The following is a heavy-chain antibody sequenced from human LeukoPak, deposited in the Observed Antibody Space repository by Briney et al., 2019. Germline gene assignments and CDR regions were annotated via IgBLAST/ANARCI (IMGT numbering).Heavy chain of an antibody. J-gene: IGHJ4*02. Sequence: PSQTLSLTCTVSGGSISSGGYYWSWIRQPPGKGLEWIGDTHHSGVTNYNASLKSRVTVSVDKSKNQLSLELTSVTAADTAVYYCARGGDSGAYRRFDYWGQGTLVTVSS. V-gene: IGHV4-30-2*01. CDR2: THHSGVT. CDR1: GGSISSGGYY. D-gene: IGHD1-26*01. CDR3: ARGGDSGAYRRFDY.